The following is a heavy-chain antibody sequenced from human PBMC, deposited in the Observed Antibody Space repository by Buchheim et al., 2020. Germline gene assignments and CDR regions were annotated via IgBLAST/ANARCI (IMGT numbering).Heavy chain of an antibody. CDR2: IKSKTDGGTT. Sequence: EVQLVESGGGLVKPGGSLRLSCAASGFTFSNAWMSWVRQAPGKGLEWVGRIKSKTDGGTTDYAAPVKGRFTISRDDSKNTLYLQMNSLKTEDTAVYYCTTGGTSGYDSSGYWFGYYGMDVWGQGTT. CDR1: GFTFSNAW. V-gene: IGHV3-15*01. D-gene: IGHD3-22*01. J-gene: IGHJ6*02. CDR3: TTGGTSGYDSSGYWFGYYGMDV.